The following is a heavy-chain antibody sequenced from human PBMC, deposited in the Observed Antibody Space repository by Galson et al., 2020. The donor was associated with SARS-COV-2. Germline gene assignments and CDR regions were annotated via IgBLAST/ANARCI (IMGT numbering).Heavy chain of an antibody. CDR2: ISCNSSTI. CDR1: GFTFDSYT. D-gene: IGHD1-26*01. Sequence: GGSLRLSCAASGFTFDSYTMHWVRQAPGKGLEWVSGISCNSSTINYADSVKGRFTISRDNAKNSLFLQMNSLRAEDTALYYCAKDLESGTYGFHYWGQGTLVPVSS. J-gene: IGHJ4*02. CDR3: AKDLESGTYGFHY. V-gene: IGHV3-9*01.